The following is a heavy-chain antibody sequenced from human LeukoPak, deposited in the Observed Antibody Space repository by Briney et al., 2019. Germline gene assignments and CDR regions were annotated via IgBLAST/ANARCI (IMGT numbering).Heavy chain of an antibody. D-gene: IGHD4-17*01. CDR3: AKAGDYNYGMDV. CDR2: IYPGDSDT. Sequence: GASLQISCKGSGSIFTSYWIGWVRPLPGKGLGWMGIIYPGDSDTRYSPSFQGQVTISADKSISTAYLQWSSLKASDTAMYYCAKAGDYNYGMDVWGQGTTVTVSS. J-gene: IGHJ6*02. V-gene: IGHV5-51*01. CDR1: GSIFTSYW.